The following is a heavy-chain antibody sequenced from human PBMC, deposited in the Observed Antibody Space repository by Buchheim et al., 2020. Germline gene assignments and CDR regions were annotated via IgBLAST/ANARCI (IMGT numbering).Heavy chain of an antibody. CDR1: GFTFSSYG. D-gene: IGHD3-22*01. J-gene: IGHJ4*02. Sequence: QVQLVESGGGVVQPGRSLRLSCAASGFTFSSYGMHWVRQAPGKGLEWVAVISYDGSNKYYADSVKGRFTISRDNSKNTLYLQMNSLRAEDTAVYYCAKDFPRVTMIVVAPELFDYWGQGTL. CDR2: ISYDGSNK. CDR3: AKDFPRVTMIVVAPELFDY. V-gene: IGHV3-30*18.